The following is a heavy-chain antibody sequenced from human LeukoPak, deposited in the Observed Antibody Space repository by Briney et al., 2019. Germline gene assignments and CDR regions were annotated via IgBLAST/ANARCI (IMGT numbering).Heavy chain of an antibody. CDR2: ISGDGGST. CDR1: GFTFDDYA. Sequence: GGSLRLSCAASGFTFDDYAMQWVRQAPGKGLEWVSLISGDGGSTYYADSVKGRFTISEDNSKNSLYLQMNSLRTEDTALYYCAKVGYNSWGIDYWGQGTLVTVSS. J-gene: IGHJ4*02. V-gene: IGHV3-43*02. D-gene: IGHD5-24*01. CDR3: AKVGYNSWGIDY.